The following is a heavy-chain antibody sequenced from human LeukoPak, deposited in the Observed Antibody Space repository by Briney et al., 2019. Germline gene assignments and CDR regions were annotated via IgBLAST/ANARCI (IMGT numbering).Heavy chain of an antibody. V-gene: IGHV1-46*01. D-gene: IGHD3-10*01. CDR3: ALLSYGSGSFLDY. CDR1: GYTFTSHY. Sequence: ASVKVSCKXSGYTFTSHYMHWVRQAPGQGLEGMGIINPSGGSTSYAQKFQGRVTMTRDTSTSTVYMELSSLRSEDTAVYYCALLSYGSGSFLDYWGQGTLVTVSS. J-gene: IGHJ4*02. CDR2: INPSGGST.